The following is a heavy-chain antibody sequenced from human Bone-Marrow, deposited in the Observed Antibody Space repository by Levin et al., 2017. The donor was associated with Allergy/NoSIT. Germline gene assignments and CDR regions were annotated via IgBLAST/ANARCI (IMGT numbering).Heavy chain of an antibody. CDR1: GDSMSTSY. J-gene: IGHJ2*01. CDR2: ISYYGSP. D-gene: IGHD3-10*01. CDR3: ARAFPQEGRGAFDL. Sequence: SQTLSLTCTVTGDSMSTSYWHWIRQPPGMGLEWIGLISYYGSPDYDPSLKSRVTISLDTSEKQVSLRLTSVTAADTAVYYCARAFPQEGRGAFDLWGRGTLVTVSS. V-gene: IGHV4-59*01.